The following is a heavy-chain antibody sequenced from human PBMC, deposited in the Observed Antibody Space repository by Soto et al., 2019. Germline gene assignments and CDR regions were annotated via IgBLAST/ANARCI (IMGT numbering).Heavy chain of an antibody. Sequence: GASVKVSCKASGGTFSSYAISWVRQAPGQGLEWMGGIIPIFGTANYAQKFQGRVTITADESTSTAYMELSSLRSEDTAVYYCARDRAAPYDAFHIWGQGTMVTVSS. CDR2: IIPIFGTA. V-gene: IGHV1-69*13. CDR1: GGTFSSYA. J-gene: IGHJ3*02. D-gene: IGHD2-15*01. CDR3: ARDRAAPYDAFHI.